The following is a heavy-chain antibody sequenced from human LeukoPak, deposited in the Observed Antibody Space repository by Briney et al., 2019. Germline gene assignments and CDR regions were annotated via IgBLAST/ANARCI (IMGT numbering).Heavy chain of an antibody. CDR2: ISFDGTNK. Sequence: PGGSLRLSCATSRFTFSTYTMHSVRQAPGKGLEWVAVISFDGTNKYYADSVKGRFTISRDNSKNTLYLQMNSLRPEDTAVYYCARAPIPMPTVTTPGYWGQGTLVTVSS. D-gene: IGHD4-17*01. V-gene: IGHV3-30-3*01. J-gene: IGHJ4*02. CDR1: RFTFSTYT. CDR3: ARAPIPMPTVTTPGY.